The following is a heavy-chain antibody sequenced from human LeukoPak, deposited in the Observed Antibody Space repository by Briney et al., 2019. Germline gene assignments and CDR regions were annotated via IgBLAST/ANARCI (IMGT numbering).Heavy chain of an antibody. J-gene: IGHJ5*02. CDR2: MNPNSGNT. V-gene: IGHV1-8*01. CDR1: GYTFTSYD. D-gene: IGHD6-13*01. CDR3: ARAVSTQQQLVP. Sequence: GASVKVSCKASGYTFTSYDINWVRQATGQGLEWMGWMNPNSGNTGYAQKFQGRVTMTRNTSISTAYMELSSLRSEDTAMYYCARAVSTQQQLVPWGQGTLVTVSS.